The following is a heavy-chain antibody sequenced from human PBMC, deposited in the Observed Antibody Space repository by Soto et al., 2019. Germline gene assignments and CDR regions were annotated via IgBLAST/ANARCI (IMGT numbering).Heavy chain of an antibody. Sequence: SETLSLTCAVSGGSISSSNWWSWVRQPPGKGLEWIGEIYHSGSTNYNPSLKSRVTISVDKSKKQFSLKLSSVTAADTAVYYCANRYCSGGSCYAEFDPWGQGTLVTVSS. D-gene: IGHD2-15*01. J-gene: IGHJ5*02. V-gene: IGHV4-4*02. CDR3: ANRYCSGGSCYAEFDP. CDR2: IYHSGST. CDR1: GGSISSSNW.